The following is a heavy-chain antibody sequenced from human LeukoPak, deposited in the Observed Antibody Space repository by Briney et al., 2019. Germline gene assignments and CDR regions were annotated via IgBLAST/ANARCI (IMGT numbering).Heavy chain of an antibody. CDR1: GLTFSTYN. CDR3: ATSTSILDC. CDR2: ISSGSGTI. J-gene: IGHJ4*02. V-gene: IGHV3-48*01. Sequence: GGSLRLSCAASGLTFSTYNMNWVRQAPGKGLEWVSYISSGSGTIYYADSVKGRFTISRDNAKNSLYLQMNSLRAEDTAVYYCATSTSILDCWGQGTLVTVSS.